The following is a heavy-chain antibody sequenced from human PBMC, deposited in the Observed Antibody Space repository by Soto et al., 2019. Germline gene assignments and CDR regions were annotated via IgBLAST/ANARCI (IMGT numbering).Heavy chain of an antibody. V-gene: IGHV3-23*01. CDR2: IHGDGDYT. Sequence: QVLESGGGLVQPGGSLRLSCAASGFTFSCCAMSWVRQAPGKGLEWVSTIHGDGDYTHDTDSVQGRFTISRDNSRNTLYLQMNSLRADDTAVYYCAKNRGAGDYSNWSFAVWGRGTLVTVSS. J-gene: IGHJ2*01. CDR3: AKNRGAGDYSNWSFAV. D-gene: IGHD7-27*01. CDR1: GFTFSCCA.